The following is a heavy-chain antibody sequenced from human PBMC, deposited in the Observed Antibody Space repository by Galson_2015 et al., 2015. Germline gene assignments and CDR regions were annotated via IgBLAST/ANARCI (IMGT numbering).Heavy chain of an antibody. CDR2: ISSSSSYT. V-gene: IGHV3-11*06. D-gene: IGHD6-19*01. CDR3: ARGRQWLTTYFDY. J-gene: IGHJ4*02. Sequence: SLRLSCAASGFTFSDYYMSWIRQAPGKGLEWVSYISSSSSYTNYADSVKGRFTISRDNSKNTLYLQMNSLRAEDTAVYYCARGRQWLTTYFDYWGQGTLVTVSS. CDR1: GFTFSDYY.